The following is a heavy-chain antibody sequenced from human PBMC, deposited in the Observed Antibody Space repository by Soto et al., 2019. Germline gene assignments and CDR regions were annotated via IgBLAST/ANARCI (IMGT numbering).Heavy chain of an antibody. CDR3: ARVARLHLWSPFDY. CDR2: ISYDGSNK. V-gene: IGHV3-30-3*01. D-gene: IGHD5-18*01. Sequence: QVQLVESGGGVVQPGTSLRLSCAASGFTFSSYAMHWVRQAPGKGLEWVSLISYDGSNKYYADSVKGRFTISRDISKNTLYLQMNSLRADDTAVYYCARVARLHLWSPFDYWGQGTLVTVSS. CDR1: GFTFSSYA. J-gene: IGHJ4*02.